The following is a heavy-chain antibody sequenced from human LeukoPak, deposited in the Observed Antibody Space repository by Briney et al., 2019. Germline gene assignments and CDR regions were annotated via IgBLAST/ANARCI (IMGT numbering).Heavy chain of an antibody. V-gene: IGHV3-11*01. CDR2: ISLSGDTI. Sequence: GGSLRLSCAASGFTFSDYYMIWIRQAPGKGLEWISYISLSGDTIYYADSVKGRFTISRDNAKSSLYLQMHSLRAEDTAFYYCARDLTYFDHWGQGTLVTVSS. CDR1: GFTFSDYY. CDR3: ARDLTYFDH. J-gene: IGHJ4*02.